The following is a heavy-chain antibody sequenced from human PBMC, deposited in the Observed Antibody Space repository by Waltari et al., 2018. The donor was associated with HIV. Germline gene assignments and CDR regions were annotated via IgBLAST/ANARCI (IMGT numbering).Heavy chain of an antibody. V-gene: IGHV3-33*03. D-gene: IGHD1-26*01. Sequence: QVQLVESGGRVVQTGRSLRLSCRASGFSFSSYGIHWVRQAPGKGPRLEAIVRFGGRSDQYAEFCGGRFSISRDNSKTTVYMQMTSLRVDYTAVYYCARLQIVGTNIEGAYHFGLDVWGQGTSVTVSS. CDR3: ARLQIVGTNIEGAYHFGLDV. CDR2: VRFGGRSD. J-gene: IGHJ6*02. CDR1: GFSFSSYG.